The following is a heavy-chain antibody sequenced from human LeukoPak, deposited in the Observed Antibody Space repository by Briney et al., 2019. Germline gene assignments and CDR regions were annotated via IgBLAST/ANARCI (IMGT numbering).Heavy chain of an antibody. CDR1: GGSISSHY. CDR2: IYYSGST. CDR3: ARGGTTVTPGLLWFDP. V-gene: IGHV4-59*11. D-gene: IGHD4-17*01. J-gene: IGHJ5*02. Sequence: SETLSLTCTISGGSISSHYWSWIRQPPGKGLEWIGYIYYSGSTKYNPSLKSRVTISVDTSKNQFSLKLSSVTAADTAVYYCARGGTTVTPGLLWFDPWGQGTLVTVSS.